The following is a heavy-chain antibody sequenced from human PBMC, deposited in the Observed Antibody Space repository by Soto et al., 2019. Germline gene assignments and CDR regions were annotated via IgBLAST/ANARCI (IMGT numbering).Heavy chain of an antibody. J-gene: IGHJ4*02. V-gene: IGHV1-46*01. Sequence: QVQLVQSGAEVKKPGASVKVSCKASGYTFTSYYMHWVRQAPGQGLEWMGIINPSGGSTSYAQKFQGRVTMTRXXSXSXXYMELSSLRSEDTAVYYCARSGVVVVAATQYYFDYWGQGTLVTVSS. CDR3: ARSGVVVVAATQYYFDY. D-gene: IGHD2-15*01. CDR1: GYTFTSYY. CDR2: INPSGGST.